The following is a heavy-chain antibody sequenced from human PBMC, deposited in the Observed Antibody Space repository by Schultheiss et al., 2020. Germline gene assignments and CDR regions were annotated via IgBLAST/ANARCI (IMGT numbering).Heavy chain of an antibody. CDR1: GYTFTSYG. CDR2: IHPRGGST. CDR3: ARDDYGDYGANWFDP. J-gene: IGHJ5*02. V-gene: IGHV1-46*01. D-gene: IGHD4-17*01. Sequence: ASVKVSCKASGYTFTSYGISWVRQAPGQGLEWMGIIHPRGGSTSYAQKFQGRVTITADKSTSTAYMELSSLRSEDTAVYYCARDDYGDYGANWFDPWGQGTLVIVSS.